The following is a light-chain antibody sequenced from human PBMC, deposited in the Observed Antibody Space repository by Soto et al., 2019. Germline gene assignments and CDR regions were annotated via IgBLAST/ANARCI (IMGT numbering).Light chain of an antibody. CDR3: QETPHRPRGT. CDR2: DAS. J-gene: IGKJ2*01. Sequence: EVVLTQFPVNLSLSPGEGATLSCRASQSVSTFLAWYQQKPGQAPRLLIYDASKRAAGIPARFSGSGSGTDFHLHNGRPLPVNSAGFLCQETPHRPRGTFGQGTKLEIK. CDR1: QSVSTF. V-gene: IGKV3-11*01.